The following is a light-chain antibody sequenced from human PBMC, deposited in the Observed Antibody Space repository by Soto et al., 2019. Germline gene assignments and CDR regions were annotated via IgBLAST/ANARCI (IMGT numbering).Light chain of an antibody. Sequence: QSVLTQPPSASGSPGQSVTISCTGTSSDVGGYDYVSWYHQHPGKAPKLMIYEVSKRPSGVPDRFSGSKSGNTASLTVSGLQAEDEADYYCSSYAGSNILVFGGGTKLTVL. CDR2: EVS. CDR1: SSDVGGYDY. J-gene: IGLJ2*01. V-gene: IGLV2-8*01. CDR3: SSYAGSNILV.